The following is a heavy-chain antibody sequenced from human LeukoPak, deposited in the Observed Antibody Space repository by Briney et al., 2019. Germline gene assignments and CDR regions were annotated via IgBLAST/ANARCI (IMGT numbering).Heavy chain of an antibody. J-gene: IGHJ5*02. CDR2: MNPNSGNT. CDR1: GYTFTSYD. CDR3: ARGLRITIFGVVIIKTTANWFDP. V-gene: IGHV1-8*01. Sequence: ASVKVSCKASGYTFTSYDINWVRQATGQGLEWMGWMNPNSGNTGYAQKFQGRVTMTRNTSISTAYMELSNLRSEDTAVYYCARGLRITIFGVVIIKTTANWFDPWGQGTLVTVSS. D-gene: IGHD3-3*01.